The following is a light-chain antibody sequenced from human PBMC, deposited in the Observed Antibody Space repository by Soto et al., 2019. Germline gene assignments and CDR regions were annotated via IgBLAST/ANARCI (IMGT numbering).Light chain of an antibody. J-gene: IGLJ3*02. Sequence: QTVVTQEPSFSVSHGGTVTLTCGLSSGSVSTSYYPSWYQQTPGQAPRTLIYSTNTRSSGGPDRFSGSILGNKAALTITGAQADDESDYYCVLFMGSGIWVFGGGTKLTVL. CDR2: STN. V-gene: IGLV8-61*01. CDR1: SGSVSTSYY. CDR3: VLFMGSGIWV.